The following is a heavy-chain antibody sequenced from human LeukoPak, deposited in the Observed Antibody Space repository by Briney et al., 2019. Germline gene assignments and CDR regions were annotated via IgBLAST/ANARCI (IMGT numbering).Heavy chain of an antibody. CDR3: ASRIATAGSVDY. V-gene: IGHV3-48*01. Sequence: GGSLRLSCAASGFTFSSYSMNWVRQAPGKGLEWVSHISSSSSTIYYADSVKGRFTISRDNSKNTLHLQMNTLRAEDTAVYYCASRIATAGSVDYWGQGTLVTVSS. CDR2: ISSSSSTI. D-gene: IGHD6-13*01. CDR1: GFTFSSYS. J-gene: IGHJ4*02.